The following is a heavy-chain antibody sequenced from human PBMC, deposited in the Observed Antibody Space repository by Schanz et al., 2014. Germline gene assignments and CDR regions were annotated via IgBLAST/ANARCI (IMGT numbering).Heavy chain of an antibody. CDR3: ARDEGRDGYNLAFDV. J-gene: IGHJ3*01. D-gene: IGHD5-12*01. CDR1: GFSVSNTY. V-gene: IGHV3-53*01. CDR2: VYMSAAST. Sequence: EVQLAESGGGLIQPGGSLRLSCVVSGFSVSNTYMHWVRQPPGKGLEWVSTVYMSAASTRYADSVKGRFIISRDSSKNTLFLQMNSLRPEDTALYFCARDEGRDGYNLAFDVWGQGTLVTVSS.